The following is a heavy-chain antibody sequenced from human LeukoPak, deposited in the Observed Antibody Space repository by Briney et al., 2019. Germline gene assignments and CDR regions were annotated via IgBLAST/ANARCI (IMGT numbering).Heavy chain of an antibody. CDR3: ASVRDGYNDAYDI. CDR2: IKPSGGET. Sequence: ASVKVSCKTSGYTFTDYNLHWVPQPPGQRLEWRGIIKPSGGETRYAQTCQGRVCMTRDTSTSTVYMELSSLKSEDTAVYYCASVRDGYNDAYDIWGQGTMVTVSS. CDR1: GYTFTDYN. J-gene: IGHJ3*02. D-gene: IGHD5-24*01. V-gene: IGHV1-46*01.